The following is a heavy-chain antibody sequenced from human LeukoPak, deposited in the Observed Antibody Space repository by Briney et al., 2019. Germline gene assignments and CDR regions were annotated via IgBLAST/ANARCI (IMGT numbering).Heavy chain of an antibody. D-gene: IGHD3-3*01. V-gene: IGHV4-39*07. CDR1: GGSISSSSYY. Sequence: SETLSLTCTVSGGSISSSSYYWGWIRQPPGKGLEWIGSIYYSGSTNYNPSLKSRVTISVDTSKNQFSLKLSSVTAADTAVYYCARGPTDFWSGYYFDYWGQGTLVTVSS. J-gene: IGHJ4*02. CDR2: IYYSGST. CDR3: ARGPTDFWSGYYFDY.